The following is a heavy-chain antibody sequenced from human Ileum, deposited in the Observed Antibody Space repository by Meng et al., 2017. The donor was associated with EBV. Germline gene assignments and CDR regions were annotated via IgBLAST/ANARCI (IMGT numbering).Heavy chain of an antibody. Sequence: QLQLVQSGAEVKKPXASVKVSCKASGYTFTGYYMHWVRQAPGQGLEWMGWISTNTGNPTYAQGFTGRFVFSVDTSVSTAYLQISSLKAEDTAVYYCGTLKYTSGFYGPAYWGQGALVNVSS. V-gene: IGHV7-4-1*02. CDR2: ISTNTGNP. CDR1: GYTFTGYY. CDR3: GTLKYTSGFYGPAY. D-gene: IGHD6-19*01. J-gene: IGHJ4*02.